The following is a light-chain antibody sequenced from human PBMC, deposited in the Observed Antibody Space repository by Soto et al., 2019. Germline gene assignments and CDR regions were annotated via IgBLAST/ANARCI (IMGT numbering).Light chain of an antibody. J-gene: IGKJ1*01. CDR1: PSVSSGY. CDR2: GAS. Sequence: EIVWTQSPGTLSLSPGERATLSCRASPSVSSGYLAWYQKKPGQAPRILIYGASIRAAGIPDRFSGTGPGADFNLTISRLETEDFAVYDGQQSGSSTRTFGQRTKVDIK. CDR3: QQSGSSTRT. V-gene: IGKV3-20*01.